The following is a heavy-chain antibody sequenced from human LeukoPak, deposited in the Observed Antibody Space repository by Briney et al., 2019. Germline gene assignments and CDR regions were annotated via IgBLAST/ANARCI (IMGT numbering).Heavy chain of an antibody. CDR3: ARVSEYTSGHGADY. Sequence: GGSLRLSCAASGFSVSAYYMSWVRHAPGQGLEWVSLIYSADNTYYAESVKGRFPTSRDNSKNTVFLQMNRLRPEDAAMYYCARVSEYTSGHGADYWGQGTLVTVSS. D-gene: IGHD5-12*01. J-gene: IGHJ4*02. CDR2: IYSADNT. CDR1: GFSVSAYY. V-gene: IGHV3-66*02.